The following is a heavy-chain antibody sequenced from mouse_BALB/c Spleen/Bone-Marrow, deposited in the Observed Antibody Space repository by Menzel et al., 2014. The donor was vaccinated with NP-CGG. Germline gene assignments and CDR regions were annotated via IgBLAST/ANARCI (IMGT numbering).Heavy chain of an antibody. CDR2: INRSGGST. V-gene: IGHV5-2*01. CDR1: EYEFPSHD. J-gene: IGHJ4*01. D-gene: IGHD1-1*01. CDR3: ARHGSSYAMDY. Sequence: DVKLVESGGGLVQPGESLKLSCESNEYEFPSHDMSWVRKTPEKRLELVAAINRSGGSTYYPDTVKGRFTISRDDAKNTLYLQMSSLKSEDTALYYCARHGSSYAMDYWGQGTSVTVSS.